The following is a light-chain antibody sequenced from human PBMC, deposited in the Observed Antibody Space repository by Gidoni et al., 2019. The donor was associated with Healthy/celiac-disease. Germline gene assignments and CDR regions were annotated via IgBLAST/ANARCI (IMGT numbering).Light chain of an antibody. CDR2: KAS. CDR3: QQYNSYSYT. Sequence: DIQMTQSPSTLSASVGDRVTITCRASQSISSWFAWYQQKPGKAPKLLIYKASSLESGVPSRFSGSGSGTEFTLTISSLQPDDFATYYCQQYNSYSYTFGQWTKLEIK. CDR1: QSISSW. J-gene: IGKJ2*01. V-gene: IGKV1-5*03.